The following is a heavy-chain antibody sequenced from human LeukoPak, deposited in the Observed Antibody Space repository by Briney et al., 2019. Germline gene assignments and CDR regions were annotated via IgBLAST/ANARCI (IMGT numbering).Heavy chain of an antibody. CDR1: GGSISSYY. V-gene: IGHV4-59*01. CDR3: ASRAGGLRGYSYGYDAFDI. J-gene: IGHJ3*02. Sequence: SETLSLTCTASGGSISSYYWSWIRQPPGKGLEWIGYIYYSGSTNYNPSLKSRVTISVDTSKNQFSLKLSSVTAADTAVYYCASRAGGLRGYSYGYDAFDIWGQGTMVTVSS. D-gene: IGHD5-18*01. CDR2: IYYSGST.